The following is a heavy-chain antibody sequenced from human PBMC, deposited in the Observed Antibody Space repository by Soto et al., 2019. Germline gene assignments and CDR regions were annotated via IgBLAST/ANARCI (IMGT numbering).Heavy chain of an antibody. CDR1: GFTFSSYA. V-gene: IGHV3-23*01. J-gene: IGHJ4*02. D-gene: IGHD1-1*01. CDR3: AKVGLPGTTYYFDY. CDR2: ISGSGGST. Sequence: GGSLRLSCAASGFTFSSYAMSWVRQAPGKGLEWVSAISGSGGSTYYADSVKGRFPISRDNSKNTLYLQMNSLRAEDTAVYYCAKVGLPGTTYYFDYWGQGTLVTVSS.